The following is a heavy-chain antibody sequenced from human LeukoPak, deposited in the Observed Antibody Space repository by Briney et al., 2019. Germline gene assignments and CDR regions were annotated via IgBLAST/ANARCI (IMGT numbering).Heavy chain of an antibody. Sequence: SETLSLTCTVSGGSISSGTNYWSWIRQHPGKGLERIVYIYHSGSTDYNPPLKRRVTMSVDMSKNQFSLKLSSVTAADTAVYYCARYYYDASGDSNWFDPWGQGTLVTVSS. CDR2: IYHSGST. CDR1: GGSISSGTNY. CDR3: ARYYYDASGDSNWFDP. J-gene: IGHJ5*02. D-gene: IGHD3-22*01. V-gene: IGHV4-31*03.